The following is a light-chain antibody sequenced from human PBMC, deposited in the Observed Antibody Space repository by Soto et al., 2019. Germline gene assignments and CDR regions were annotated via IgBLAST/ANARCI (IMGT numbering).Light chain of an antibody. CDR2: EVS. CDR3: ASLTTTNFV. J-gene: IGLJ1*01. V-gene: IGLV2-14*01. CDR1: SSDVGGYDY. Sequence: QSVLTQPASVSGSPGQSITISCTGTSSDVGGYDYVSWYQIHPGKAPKLMVFEVSNRPSGVSYRFSGSKSGNTASLTISGLQAEDEADYYCASLTTTNFVFGSGTKVTVL.